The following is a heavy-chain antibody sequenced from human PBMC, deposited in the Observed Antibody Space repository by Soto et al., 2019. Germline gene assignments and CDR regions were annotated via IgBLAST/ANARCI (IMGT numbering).Heavy chain of an antibody. CDR3: VRGLYTGSPHFVF. D-gene: IGHD1-26*01. V-gene: IGHV3-7*05. J-gene: IGHJ4*02. CDR2: IEGDGSEK. Sequence: GGSLRLSCAAPEFTFSTYLMTWVRQAPGKGLEWVANIEGDGSEKNYVDSVKGRFTVSRDNAKRSLYLQMNSLRVEDTAIYYCVRGLYTGSPHFVFWGQGTLVTVSS. CDR1: EFTFSTYL.